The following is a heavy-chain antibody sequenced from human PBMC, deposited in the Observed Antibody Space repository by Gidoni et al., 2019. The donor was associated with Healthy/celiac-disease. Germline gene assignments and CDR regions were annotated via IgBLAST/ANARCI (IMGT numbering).Heavy chain of an antibody. D-gene: IGHD3-10*01. CDR2: SYYSGST. CDR3: ARCPRGGGHWFDP. Sequence: QLQLQESGPGLVKPSETLSLTCTVSGGSISSSSYSWGWIRQPPGKGLEWIGSSYYSGSTYYNPSLKSRVTISVDTSKNQFSLKLSSVTAADTAVYYCARCPRGGGHWFDPWGQGTLVTVSS. V-gene: IGHV4-39*07. J-gene: IGHJ5*02. CDR1: GGSISSSSYS.